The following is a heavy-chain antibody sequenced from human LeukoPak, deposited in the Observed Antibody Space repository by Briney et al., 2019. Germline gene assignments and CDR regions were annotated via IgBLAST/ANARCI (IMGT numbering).Heavy chain of an antibody. CDR1: GGSFSGYY. CDR3: ARYSSRSIDY. D-gene: IGHD6-13*01. Sequence: SETLSLTCAVYGGSFSGYYWSWIRQPPGKGLEWSGEINHSGSTNYNPSLKSRVTISVDTSKTQFSLKLSSVTAADTAVYYCARYSSRSIDYWGQGTLVTVSS. J-gene: IGHJ4*02. CDR2: INHSGST. V-gene: IGHV4-34*01.